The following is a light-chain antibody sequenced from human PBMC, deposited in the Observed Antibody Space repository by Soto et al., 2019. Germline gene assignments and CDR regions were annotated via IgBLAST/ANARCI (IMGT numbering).Light chain of an antibody. CDR2: KDS. V-gene: IGLV3-25*03. J-gene: IGLJ3*02. CDR3: QSADSSGTYWV. CDR1: AFPKQY. Sequence: SYELTQPPSVSVSPGQTARITCSGDAFPKQYAFWYQQKPGQAPVLLIYKDSEMPSGIPERFSGSSSGTTLTLTISGVRAEDEADYYCQSADSSGTYWVFGGGTKLTVL.